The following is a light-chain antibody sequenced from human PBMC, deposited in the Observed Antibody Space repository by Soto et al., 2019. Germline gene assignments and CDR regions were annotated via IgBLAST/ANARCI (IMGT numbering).Light chain of an antibody. J-gene: IGKJ1*01. V-gene: IGKV3-20*01. Sequence: EIVLTQSPATLSLSPGERATLSCRASQSVSSYLAWYQQKPGQAPRLLIYDASNRATGIPDRFSGRGSGTDFTLTISRLEPEDFAVYYCQQYGNSLRTFGQGTKVDIK. CDR2: DAS. CDR3: QQYGNSLRT. CDR1: QSVSSY.